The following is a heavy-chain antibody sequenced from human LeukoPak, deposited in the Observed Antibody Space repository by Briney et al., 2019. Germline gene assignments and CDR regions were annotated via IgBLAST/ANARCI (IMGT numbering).Heavy chain of an antibody. J-gene: IGHJ5*02. D-gene: IGHD3-10*01. V-gene: IGHV1-2*06. CDR2: INPDSGDA. CDR3: AKDHGFIGSNWFDP. CDR1: GYTFTDYY. Sequence: ASVKVSCKASGYTFTDYYIHWVRQAPGQGPERMGRINPDSGDANSAQKFQGRVIMTRDTSIRTAYMELRRLRSDDTATYYCAKDHGFIGSNWFDPWGQGTLVTVSS.